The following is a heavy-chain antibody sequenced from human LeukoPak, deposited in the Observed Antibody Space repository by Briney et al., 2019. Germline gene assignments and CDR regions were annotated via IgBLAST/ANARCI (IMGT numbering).Heavy chain of an antibody. CDR2: ISSRSTYI. Sequence: GGSLRLSCAASRFIFSSYTMNWVRQAPGKGLEWVSSISSRSTYIYYADSVKGRFTISRENAKNSLYLQMNSLRAEDTAVYYCARARPDGDYVIDYWGQGTPVTVSS. CDR3: ARARPDGDYVIDY. J-gene: IGHJ4*02. CDR1: RFIFSSYT. D-gene: IGHD4-17*01. V-gene: IGHV3-21*06.